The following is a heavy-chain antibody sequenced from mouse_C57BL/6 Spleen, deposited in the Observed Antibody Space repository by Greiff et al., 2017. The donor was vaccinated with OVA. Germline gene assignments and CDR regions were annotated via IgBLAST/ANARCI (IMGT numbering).Heavy chain of an antibody. D-gene: IGHD2-4*01. CDR1: GFTFSDYG. CDR3: ARDYDYDDWYFDV. Sequence: EVKLVESGGGLVKPGGSLKLSCAASGFTFSDYGMHWVRQDPEKGLEWVAYISSGSSTIYYADTVKGRFTISRDNAKNTLFLQMTSLRSEDTAMYYCARDYDYDDWYFDVWGTGTTVTVSS. CDR2: ISSGSSTI. V-gene: IGHV5-17*01. J-gene: IGHJ1*03.